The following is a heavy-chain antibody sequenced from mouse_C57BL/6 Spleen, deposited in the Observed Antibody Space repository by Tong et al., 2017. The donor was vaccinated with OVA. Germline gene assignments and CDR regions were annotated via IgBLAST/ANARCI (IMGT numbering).Heavy chain of an antibody. CDR3: ARAGKLLLDY. V-gene: IGHV1-54*01. J-gene: IGHJ2*01. Sequence: VQLQQSGAELVRPGTSVKVSCKASGYAFTNYLIEWVKQRPGQGLEWIGVINPGSGGTNYNEKFKGKATLTADKSSSTDYMQLSSLTSDESAVYFCARAGKLLLDYWGQGTTLTVSS. D-gene: IGHD1-1*01. CDR2: INPGSGGT. CDR1: GYAFTNYL.